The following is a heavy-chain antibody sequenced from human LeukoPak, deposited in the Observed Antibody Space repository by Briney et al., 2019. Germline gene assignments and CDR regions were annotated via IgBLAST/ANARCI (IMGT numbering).Heavy chain of an antibody. D-gene: IGHD2/OR15-2a*01. J-gene: IGHJ4*02. Sequence: SGGSLRLSCAASGFTFSTYEMNLVRQAPGKGLEWVSYISPNGRSINYADSVKGRFTISRDNAKNSLYLQMNSLRAEDTAIYYCTREGDNSTPDYWGQGTLVTVSS. CDR2: ISPNGRSI. CDR3: TREGDNSTPDY. CDR1: GFTFSTYE. V-gene: IGHV3-48*03.